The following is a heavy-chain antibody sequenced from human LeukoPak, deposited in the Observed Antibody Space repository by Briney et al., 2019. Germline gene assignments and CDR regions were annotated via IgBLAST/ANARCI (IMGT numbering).Heavy chain of an antibody. V-gene: IGHV3-30-3*01. D-gene: IGHD3-9*01. CDR2: ISYDGSNK. J-gene: IGHJ4*02. CDR3: ARRGFDWLSLDY. CDR1: GFTFSSYA. Sequence: GGSLRLSCAASGFTFSSYAMHWVRQAPGKGLEWVAVISYDGSNKYYADSVKGRFTISRDNSKNTLYLQMNSLRAEDTAVYYCARRGFDWLSLDYWGQGTLVTASS.